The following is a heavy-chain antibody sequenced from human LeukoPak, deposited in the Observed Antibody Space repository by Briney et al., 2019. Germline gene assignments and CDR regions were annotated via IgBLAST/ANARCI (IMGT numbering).Heavy chain of an antibody. D-gene: IGHD3-16*02. J-gene: IGHJ3*02. CDR2: TYYRSKWYN. Sequence: SQTLSLTCAISGDSVSSNSAAWNWIRQSPSRGLEWLGRTYYRSKWYNDYAVSVKSRITINPDTSKNQFSLQLNSVTPEDTAVYYCARKYYDYVWGSYRLGAFDIWGQGTMVTVSS. CDR1: GDSVSSNSAA. CDR3: ARKYYDYVWGSYRLGAFDI. V-gene: IGHV6-1*01.